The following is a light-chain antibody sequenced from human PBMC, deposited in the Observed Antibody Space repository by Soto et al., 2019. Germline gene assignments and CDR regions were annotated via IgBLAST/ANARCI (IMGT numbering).Light chain of an antibody. CDR3: QQRSNWPPLYT. J-gene: IGKJ2*01. V-gene: IGKV3-11*01. CDR2: RAS. CDR1: QSVSRS. Sequence: EIVLTQSQATLSLSPGERATLSCRASQSVSRSLAWYQQKPGQAPRLLIYRASNRATGIPARFSGSGSGTDFSLTISSLEPEDFAVYYCQQRSNWPPLYTFGQGTKLEIK.